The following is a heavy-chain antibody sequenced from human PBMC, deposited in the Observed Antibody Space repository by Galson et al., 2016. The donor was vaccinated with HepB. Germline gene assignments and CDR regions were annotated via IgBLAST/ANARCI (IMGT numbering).Heavy chain of an antibody. V-gene: IGHV1-8*01. CDR3: ARSGGRLGVAGTSDY. CDR2: MHPNSSNT. J-gene: IGHJ4*02. Sequence: SVKVSCKASGYTFTSYDINWVRQATGQGLEWMGWMHPNSSNTGYAQKFQGRVTMTRNTSISTAYMELSSLTSEDTAVYYCARSGGRLGVAGTSDYWGQGTLVTVSS. CDR1: GYTFTSYD. D-gene: IGHD6-19*01.